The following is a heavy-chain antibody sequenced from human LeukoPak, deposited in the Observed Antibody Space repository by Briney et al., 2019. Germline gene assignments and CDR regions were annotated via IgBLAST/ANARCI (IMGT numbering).Heavy chain of an antibody. J-gene: IGHJ6*03. D-gene: IGHD2-2*01. CDR3: ARASIVVVPAAIYYGDYYYYMDV. Sequence: GASVKVSCKASGYIFTSYGISWVRQAPGQGLEWMGGIIPIFGTANYAQKFQGRVTITTDESTSTAYMELSSLRSEDTAVYYCARASIVVVPAAIYYGDYYYYMDVWGKGTTVTVSS. V-gene: IGHV1-69*05. CDR1: GYIFTSYG. CDR2: IIPIFGTA.